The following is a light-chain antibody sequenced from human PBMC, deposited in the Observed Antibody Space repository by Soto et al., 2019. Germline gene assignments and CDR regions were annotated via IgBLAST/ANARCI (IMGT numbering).Light chain of an antibody. J-gene: IGLJ1*01. CDR2: EVS. CDR3: SSYAGSLYV. Sequence: QSALTQPPSASGSPGQSVTIACTGTSSDVGGYNYVSWYQQHPGKAPKLMIYEVSKRPSGVPDRFSGSKSGNTASLTVSGAQAEDEADYYCSSYAGSLYVFGTGTKLTVL. CDR1: SSDVGGYNY. V-gene: IGLV2-8*01.